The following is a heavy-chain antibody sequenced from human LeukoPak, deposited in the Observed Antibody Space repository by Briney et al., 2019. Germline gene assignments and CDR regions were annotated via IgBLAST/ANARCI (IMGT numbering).Heavy chain of an antibody. V-gene: IGHV3-64*01. CDR3: ARAQFTIDYFDY. CDR2: ISSDGGST. CDR1: GFTFSSYT. D-gene: IGHD3-10*01. Sequence: GGSLRLSCAGSGFTFSSYTMHWVRQAPGKGLEYVSAISSDGGSTYYANSVKGRFTISRDNSKNTLYLQMGSLRAEDMAVYYCARAQFTIDYFDYWGQGTLVTVSS. J-gene: IGHJ4*02.